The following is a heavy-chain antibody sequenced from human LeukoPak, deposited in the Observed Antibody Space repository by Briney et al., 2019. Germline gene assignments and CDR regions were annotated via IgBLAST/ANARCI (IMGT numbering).Heavy chain of an antibody. D-gene: IGHD3-3*01. Sequence: SVKVSCKASGGTFSSYTISWVRQAPGQGLEWMGRIIPILGIANYAQKFQGRVTITADKSTSTAYMELSSLRSEDTAVYYCARQGPYDFDDYYGMDVWGQGTTVTVSS. V-gene: IGHV1-69*02. CDR2: IIPILGIA. J-gene: IGHJ6*02. CDR3: ARQGPYDFDDYYGMDV. CDR1: GGTFSSYT.